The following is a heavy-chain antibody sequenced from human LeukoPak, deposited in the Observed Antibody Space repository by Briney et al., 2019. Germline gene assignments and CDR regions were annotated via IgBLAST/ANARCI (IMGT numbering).Heavy chain of an antibody. CDR3: ARDSSGSLGYYYYGMDV. Sequence: GGSLRLSCAASGFTFSSSAMSWVRQAPGKGLEWVSAISNNGGYTYYADSVQGRFTISRDNSKSTLCLQMNSLRAEDTAVYYCARDSSGSLGYYYYGMDVWGQGTTVTVSS. CDR2: ISNNGGYT. J-gene: IGHJ6*02. V-gene: IGHV3-23*01. D-gene: IGHD6-19*01. CDR1: GFTFSSSA.